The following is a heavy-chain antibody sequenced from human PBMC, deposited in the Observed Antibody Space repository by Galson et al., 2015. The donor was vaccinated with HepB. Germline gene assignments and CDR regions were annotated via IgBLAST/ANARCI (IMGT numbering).Heavy chain of an antibody. CDR1: GFTFSSYA. Sequence: SLRLSCAASGFTFSSYAMSWVRQAPGKGLEWVSAISGSGGSTYYADSVKGRFTISRDNSKNTLYLRMNSLRAEDTAVYYCARDRGFAGEGIAAAGQPPTYGMDVWGQGTTVTVSS. D-gene: IGHD6-13*01. CDR2: ISGSGGST. V-gene: IGHV3-23*01. CDR3: ARDRGFAGEGIAAAGQPPTYGMDV. J-gene: IGHJ6*02.